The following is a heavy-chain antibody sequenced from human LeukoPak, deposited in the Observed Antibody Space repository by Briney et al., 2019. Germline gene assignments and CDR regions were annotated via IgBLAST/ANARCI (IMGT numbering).Heavy chain of an antibody. Sequence: ASVKVSCKASGHTFTSYYMHWVRQAPGQGLEWMGIINPSGGSTSYAQRFQGRVTMTRDMSTSTVYMELSSLRSEDTAVYYCARGPADNDYGDYVGYWGQGTLVTVSS. V-gene: IGHV1-46*01. CDR2: INPSGGST. D-gene: IGHD4-17*01. J-gene: IGHJ4*02. CDR3: ARGPADNDYGDYVGY. CDR1: GHTFTSYY.